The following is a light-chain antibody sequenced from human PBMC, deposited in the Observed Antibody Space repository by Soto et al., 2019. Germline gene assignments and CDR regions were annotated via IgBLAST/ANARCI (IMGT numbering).Light chain of an antibody. Sequence: PGERATLSCRASPSVSNSLAWYQHKPGQAPRLLIYDASNRATGVPTRFSGSGSGTDFTLTISRLEPEDFAVYYCHQYGGSPLTFGGGTKV. CDR2: DAS. V-gene: IGKV3-20*01. CDR3: HQYGGSPLT. J-gene: IGKJ4*01. CDR1: PSVSNS.